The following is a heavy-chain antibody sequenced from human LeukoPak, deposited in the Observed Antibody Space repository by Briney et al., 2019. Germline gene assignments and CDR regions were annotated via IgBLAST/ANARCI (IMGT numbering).Heavy chain of an antibody. D-gene: IGHD1-26*01. Sequence: SETLSLTCTVSGGSISSGSYYWSWLRQPAGKGLEWIGRIYTSGSTNYNPSLKSRVTISVDTSKNQFSLKLSSVTAADTAVYYCASKLSGYDAFDIWGQGTMVTVSS. CDR2: IYTSGST. V-gene: IGHV4-61*02. CDR1: GGSISSGSYY. J-gene: IGHJ3*02. CDR3: ASKLSGYDAFDI.